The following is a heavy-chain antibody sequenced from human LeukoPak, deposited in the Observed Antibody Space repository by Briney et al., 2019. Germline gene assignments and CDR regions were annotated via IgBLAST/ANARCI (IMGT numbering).Heavy chain of an antibody. CDR2: ISYDGSNK. CDR1: GFTFSSYG. Sequence: GRSLRLSCAASGFTFSSYGMHWVRQAPGKGLEWVAVISYDGSNKYYADSVKGRFTISRDNSKNTLYLQMNSLRAEDTAVYYCAKDGGLAAAGLNYWGQGTLVTVSS. V-gene: IGHV3-30*18. CDR3: AKDGGLAAAGLNY. J-gene: IGHJ4*02. D-gene: IGHD6-13*01.